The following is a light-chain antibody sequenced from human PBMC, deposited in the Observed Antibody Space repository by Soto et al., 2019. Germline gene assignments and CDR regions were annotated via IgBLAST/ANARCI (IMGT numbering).Light chain of an antibody. V-gene: IGKV3-20*01. J-gene: IGKJ5*01. CDR2: GAT. Sequence: EVGLSKSPGHLTLSPSDRATLSCRASQSVSNNYLAWDQQKPGQPPRRLIYGATSRATGIPDRISSSGSGTDFTLTISRLEPEDFAVYYCQQYGSSPTFGEGTRLAIK. CDR3: QQYGSSPT. CDR1: QSVSNNY.